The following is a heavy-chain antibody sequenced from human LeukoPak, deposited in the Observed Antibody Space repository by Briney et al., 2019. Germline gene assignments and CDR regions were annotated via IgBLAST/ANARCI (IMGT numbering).Heavy chain of an antibody. Sequence: GGSLRLSCAASGFTFSSYWMSWVRQAPGKGLEWVANIKQDGSEKYYVDSVKGRFTISRDNAKNSLYLQMNSLRAEDTAVYYCTTDRLDSSSWYGAFDIWGQGTMVTVSS. CDR3: TTDRLDSSSWYGAFDI. CDR1: GFTFSSYW. J-gene: IGHJ3*02. CDR2: IKQDGSEK. V-gene: IGHV3-7*01. D-gene: IGHD6-13*01.